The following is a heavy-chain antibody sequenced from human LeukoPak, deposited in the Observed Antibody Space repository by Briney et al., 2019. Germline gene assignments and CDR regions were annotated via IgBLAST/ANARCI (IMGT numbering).Heavy chain of an antibody. CDR3: ATYTRHCSGGTCYSIDY. CDR1: GDSISSYH. Sequence: SGTLSLTCTVSGDSISSYHWTWIRQPPGRGLEWIGYVYYSGSTNYNPSLKSRVTISLDTSNNQFSLRLTSVTAADTAIYYCATYTRHCSGGTCYSIDYWGQGTLVTVSS. V-gene: IGHV4-59*08. CDR2: VYYSGST. J-gene: IGHJ4*02. D-gene: IGHD2-15*01.